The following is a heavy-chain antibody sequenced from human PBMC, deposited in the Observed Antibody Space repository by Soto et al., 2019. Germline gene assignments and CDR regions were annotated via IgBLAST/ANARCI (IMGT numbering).Heavy chain of an antibody. J-gene: IGHJ5*02. CDR1: GGSISSGGYY. Sequence: PSETLSLTCTVSGGSISSGGYYWSWIRHHPGKGLEWIGYIYYSGSTYYNPSLKSRVTISVDTSKNQFSLKLSSVTAADTAVYYCARGARPNWFDPWGQGTLVTVSS. D-gene: IGHD6-6*01. CDR3: ARGARPNWFDP. CDR2: IYYSGST. V-gene: IGHV4-31*03.